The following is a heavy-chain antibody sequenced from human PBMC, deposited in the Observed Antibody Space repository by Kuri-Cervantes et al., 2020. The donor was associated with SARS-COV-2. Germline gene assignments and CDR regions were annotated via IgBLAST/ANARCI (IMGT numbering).Heavy chain of an antibody. V-gene: IGHV3-23*01. CDR3: AKDSPEIVVVPAAPLYFDL. J-gene: IGHJ2*01. D-gene: IGHD2-2*01. CDR2: ISGSGGST. CDR1: GFTFSSYW. Sequence: GESLKISCAASGFTFSSYWMSWVRQAPGKGLEWVSAISGSGGSTYYADSVKGRFTISRDSSKNTLYLQMNSLRAEDTAVYYCAKDSPEIVVVPAAPLYFDLWGRGTLVTVSS.